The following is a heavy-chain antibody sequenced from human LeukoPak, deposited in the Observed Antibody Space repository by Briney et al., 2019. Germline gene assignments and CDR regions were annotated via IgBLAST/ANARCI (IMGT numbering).Heavy chain of an antibody. V-gene: IGHV4-59*08. D-gene: IGHD5-18*01. CDR1: GGSISSYY. CDR3: ARHTAMDPDVDY. Sequence: SETLSLTCTVSGGSISSYYWSWIRQPPGKGLEWIGYIYYSGSTNYNPSLKSRVTISVDTSKNQFSLKLSSVTAADTAVYYCARHTAMDPDVDYWGQGTLVTVSS. CDR2: IYYSGST. J-gene: IGHJ4*02.